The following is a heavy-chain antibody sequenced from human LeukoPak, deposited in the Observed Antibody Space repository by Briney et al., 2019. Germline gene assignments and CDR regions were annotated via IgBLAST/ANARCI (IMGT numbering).Heavy chain of an antibody. CDR2: ISSSGSTM. CDR1: GFTFSSYE. D-gene: IGHD3-3*01. Sequence: GGSLRLSCAASGFTFSSYEMNWVRQAPGKGLEWVSYISSSGSTMYYADSVKGRLTISRDNAKNSLYLQMNSLRAEDTAVYYCARVSTIRFLDVWGKGTTVTVSS. CDR3: ARVSTIRFLDV. J-gene: IGHJ6*04. V-gene: IGHV3-48*03.